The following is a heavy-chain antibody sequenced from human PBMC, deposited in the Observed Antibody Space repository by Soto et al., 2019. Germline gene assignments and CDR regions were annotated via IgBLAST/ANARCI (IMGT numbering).Heavy chain of an antibody. Sequence: DVQLVESGGGLVQPGGSLRLSCAVSGFTVSNNYMSWVRQAPGKGLEWVSLIYSGGSTYYADYVKCRFTISRDNPKNTLYLQMNIMRAEDTAVYYCTRGPGTTPGGNPWGQGTLVTVSS. J-gene: IGHJ5*02. CDR1: GFTVSNNY. CDR2: IYSGGST. CDR3: TRGPGTTPGGNP. D-gene: IGHD1-1*01. V-gene: IGHV3-66*01.